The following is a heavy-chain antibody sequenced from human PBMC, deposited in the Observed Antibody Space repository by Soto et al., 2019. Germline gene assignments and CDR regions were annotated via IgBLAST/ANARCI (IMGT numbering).Heavy chain of an antibody. CDR1: GGSISDFY. D-gene: IGHD6-6*01. Sequence: PSETLSLTCTVSGGSISDFYWSWIRQPPGKGLEWIGYIYYSGSTNYNPSLKSRVTISVDTSKNQFSLNLRSMSPADTAVYYCARVGGLGARTFDYWGPGTLVTVSS. CDR3: ARVGGLGARTFDY. J-gene: IGHJ4*02. V-gene: IGHV4-59*01. CDR2: IYYSGST.